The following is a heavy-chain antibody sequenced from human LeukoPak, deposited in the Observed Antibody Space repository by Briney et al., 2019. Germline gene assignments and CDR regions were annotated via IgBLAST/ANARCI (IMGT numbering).Heavy chain of an antibody. CDR2: IYSGGRT. CDR1: GFTVSSNY. V-gene: IGHV3-66*02. Sequence: GGSLRLSCAASGFTVSSNYMSWVRQAPGKGLEWVSVIYSGGRTYYADSVKGRFTISRDNSRNTLYYCVGAFESQWLGTAHDPFDIWGQGTMVTVSS. J-gene: IGHJ3*02. D-gene: IGHD6-19*01. CDR3: PFDI.